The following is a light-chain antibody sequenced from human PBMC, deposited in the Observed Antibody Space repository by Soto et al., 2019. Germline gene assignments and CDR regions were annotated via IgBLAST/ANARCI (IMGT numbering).Light chain of an antibody. J-gene: IGLJ1*01. V-gene: IGLV1-40*01. CDR1: SSNIGANYD. CDR2: GNN. Sequence: QSVLTQPPSVSGAPGQRVTISCTGSSSNIGANYDVHWYQHRPGTARKLLIFGNNNRPSGVPDRFSGSKSGTSASLAITGLQAEDEGDYYCQSYDSTLSARYVFGTGTKVTVL. CDR3: QSYDSTLSARYV.